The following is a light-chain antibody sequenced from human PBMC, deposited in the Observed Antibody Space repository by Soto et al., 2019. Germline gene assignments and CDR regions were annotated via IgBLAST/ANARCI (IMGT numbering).Light chain of an antibody. CDR2: QAS. V-gene: IGKV1-5*03. CDR1: QSISSW. J-gene: IGKJ1*01. Sequence: DIQMTQSPSTLSASVGDRVTITCRASQSISSWLAWYQQKPGKAPKLLIYQASSLQSVVPSRFSGSGSGTQFTLTISSLQPDDFATYYCQQYNSYLWTFGQGTKVEIK. CDR3: QQYNSYLWT.